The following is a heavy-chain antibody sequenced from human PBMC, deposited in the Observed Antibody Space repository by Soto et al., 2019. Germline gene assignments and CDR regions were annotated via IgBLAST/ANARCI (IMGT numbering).Heavy chain of an antibody. CDR2: IWYDGSNK. D-gene: IGHD6-13*01. J-gene: IGHJ6*02. V-gene: IGHV3-33*01. CDR1: GFTFSNYG. CDR3: ARGDRVSSWHYGMDV. Sequence: GGSLRLSCAASGFTFSNYGMHWVRQAPGKGLEWVAIIWYDGSNKYYADSVKGRFTISRDNSKNTLYLQMNSLRAEDTAVYYCARGDRVSSWHYGMDVWGQGTTVTVSS.